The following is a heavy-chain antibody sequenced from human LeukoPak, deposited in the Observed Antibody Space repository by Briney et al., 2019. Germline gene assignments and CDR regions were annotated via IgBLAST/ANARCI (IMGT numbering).Heavy chain of an antibody. CDR1: GGSFSGYY. CDR2: INHSGST. D-gene: IGHD2-2*01. CDR3: ARDYCSSTSCPDY. J-gene: IGHJ4*02. V-gene: IGHV4-34*01. Sequence: SETLSLTCAVYGGSFSGYYWSWIRQPPGKGLEWIGEINHSGSTNYNPSLKSRVTISVDTSKNQFSLKLSSVTAADTAVYYCARDYCSSTSCPDYWGQGTLVTVSS.